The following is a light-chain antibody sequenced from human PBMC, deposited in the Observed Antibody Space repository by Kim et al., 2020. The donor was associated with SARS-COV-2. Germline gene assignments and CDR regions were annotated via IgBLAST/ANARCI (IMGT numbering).Light chain of an antibody. J-gene: IGKJ2*01. CDR3: QQLNTYPYT. CDR1: QGIGRY. Sequence: SASMGDSVTITCRAGQGIGRYLAWYQQKPGEAPKVLIHTASTLQTGVPSRFSGSGSGTDFALTISPLQPEDSATYFCQQLNTYPYTFGQGTKLEI. CDR2: TAS. V-gene: IGKV1-9*01.